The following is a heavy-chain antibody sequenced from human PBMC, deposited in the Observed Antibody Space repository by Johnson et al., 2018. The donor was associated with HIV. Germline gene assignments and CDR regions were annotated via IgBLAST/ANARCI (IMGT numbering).Heavy chain of an antibody. V-gene: IGHV3-66*01. J-gene: IGHJ3*01. Sequence: VRLVESGGGVVQPGGSLRLSCAAFGFTVSSNYMSWVRQAPGKGLEWVSVIYSGGSTYYADSVKGRFTISRDNAKNSLYLQMNTLRAEDTAVYYCAKVGGYSYGESWGQGTMVTVSS. CDR1: GFTVSSNY. CDR3: AKVGGYSYGES. D-gene: IGHD5-18*01. CDR2: IYSGGST.